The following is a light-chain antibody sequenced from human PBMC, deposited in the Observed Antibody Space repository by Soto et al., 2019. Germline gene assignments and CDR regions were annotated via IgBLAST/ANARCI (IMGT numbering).Light chain of an antibody. Sequence: QSVLTQPPSVSGAPGQRVTISCTGSSSNIRAGYDVHWYQQLPGTATKLLIYANINRPSGVPDRFSGSKSGTSASLAITGLQAEDEADYYCQSYDSSLSSHVVFGGGTQLTVL. J-gene: IGLJ2*01. CDR2: ANI. CDR3: QSYDSSLSSHVV. CDR1: SSNIRAGYD. V-gene: IGLV1-40*01.